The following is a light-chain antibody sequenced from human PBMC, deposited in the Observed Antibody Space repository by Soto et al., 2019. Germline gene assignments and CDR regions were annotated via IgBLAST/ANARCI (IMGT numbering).Light chain of an antibody. Sequence: QSVLTQPPSASGSPGQSVTISCTGTSSDVGGYHYVSWYQQHPGKAPKLMIYEVSKRPSGVPDRFSGSKSGNTASLTVSGLQAEDEADYYCSSYAGSNNVFGTGTKLTVL. J-gene: IGLJ1*01. CDR3: SSYAGSNNV. CDR2: EVS. V-gene: IGLV2-8*01. CDR1: SSDVGGYHY.